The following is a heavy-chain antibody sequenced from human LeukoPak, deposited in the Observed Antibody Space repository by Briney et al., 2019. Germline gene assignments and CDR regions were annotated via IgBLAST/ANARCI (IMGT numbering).Heavy chain of an antibody. CDR1: GYTFTSYY. Sequence: ASVKVSCKASGYTFTSYYMHWVRQAPGQGLEWMGIINPSGGSTSYAQKFQGRVTMTRDTSTSTVYMELSSLRSEDTAVYYCASGSTYCSSTSCYTLGNWGQGTLVTVSS. J-gene: IGHJ4*02. V-gene: IGHV1-46*01. CDR3: ASGSTYCSSTSCYTLGN. D-gene: IGHD2-2*02. CDR2: INPSGGST.